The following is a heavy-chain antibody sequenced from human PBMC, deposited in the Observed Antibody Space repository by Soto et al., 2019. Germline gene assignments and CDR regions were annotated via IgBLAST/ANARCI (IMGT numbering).Heavy chain of an antibody. CDR1: GGSISSGNSYS. D-gene: IGHD3-16*01. CDR2: ISHTGST. J-gene: IGHJ5*02. CDR3: GRAVAPYLGTWFDP. Sequence: QLQLQESGSGLVKPSQTLSLTCAVSGGSISSGNSYSWSWIRQPPGKGLEWIGSISHTGSTTYNPSLKGRFTMSVDKSTNQSALKLSSVTAADMAVYYCGRAVAPYLGTWFDPWGQGTLVIVSS. V-gene: IGHV4-30-2*01.